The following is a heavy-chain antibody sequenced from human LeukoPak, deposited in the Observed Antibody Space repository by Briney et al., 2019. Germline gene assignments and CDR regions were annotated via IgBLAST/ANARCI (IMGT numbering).Heavy chain of an antibody. CDR1: GFTFSNCA. Sequence: GGSLRLSCAASGFTFSNCAMMWVRQAPGKGLEWVSGVSGSGDSTYYADSVKGRFTISRDNSKNTLYLQMNSLRAEDTAVYYCAKYMSSGYWGQGTLVTVSS. CDR3: AKYMSSGY. V-gene: IGHV3-23*01. CDR2: VSGSGDST. D-gene: IGHD6-19*01. J-gene: IGHJ4*02.